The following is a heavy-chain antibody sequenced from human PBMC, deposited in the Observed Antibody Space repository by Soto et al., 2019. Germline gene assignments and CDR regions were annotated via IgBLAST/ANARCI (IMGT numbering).Heavy chain of an antibody. Sequence: GGSLRLSCAASGFTFSSYAMSWVRQAPGKGLEWVSAISGSGGSTYYADSVKGRFTISRDNSKNTLYLQMNSLRAEDTAVYYCAKAGRYIAAAGYNWFDPWGQGTLVTVSS. CDR2: ISGSGGST. J-gene: IGHJ5*02. CDR1: GFTFSSYA. CDR3: AKAGRYIAAAGYNWFDP. V-gene: IGHV3-23*01. D-gene: IGHD6-13*01.